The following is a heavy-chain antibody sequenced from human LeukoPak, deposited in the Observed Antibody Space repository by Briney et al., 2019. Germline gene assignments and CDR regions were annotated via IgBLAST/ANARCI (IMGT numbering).Heavy chain of an antibody. Sequence: SETLSLTCTVSGGSISGSSYYWGWIRQPPGKGLEWIGSIYYSGSTYYNPSLKSRVTISVDTSKNQFSLKLSSVTAADTAVYYCARGVTMIVVVIHDWYFDLWGRGTLVTVSS. CDR3: ARGVTMIVVVIHDWYFDL. CDR1: GGSISGSSYY. CDR2: IYYSGST. V-gene: IGHV4-39*02. J-gene: IGHJ2*01. D-gene: IGHD3-22*01.